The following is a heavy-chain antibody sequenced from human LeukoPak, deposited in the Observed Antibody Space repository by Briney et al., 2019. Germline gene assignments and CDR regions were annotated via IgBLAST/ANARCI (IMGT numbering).Heavy chain of an antibody. V-gene: IGHV3-23*01. Sequence: GGSLRLSCAASGFTFSSYEMNWVRQAPGKGQEWVSAISGSGGSSYYADSVKGRFTISRDNSKNTLYLQMNSLRAEDTAVYYCAKEGKTRNWNYSQAKPVYWGQGTLVTVSS. D-gene: IGHD1-7*01. CDR2: ISGSGGSS. CDR1: GFTFSSYE. CDR3: AKEGKTRNWNYSQAKPVY. J-gene: IGHJ4*02.